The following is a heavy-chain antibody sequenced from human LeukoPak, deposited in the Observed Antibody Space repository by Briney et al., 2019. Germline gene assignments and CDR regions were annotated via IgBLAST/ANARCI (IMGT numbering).Heavy chain of an antibody. CDR1: GLTCRSYW. D-gene: IGHD1-26*01. CDR3: TKDPPVVGASRKFDY. CDR2: ISGSSSST. J-gene: IGHJ4*02. Sequence: GGSVRFPAAVSGLTCRSYWMSWLRQAPGRGLEWFSAISGSSSSTYYADAVKGRFTISRDNSKNTLYLQMNSLRAEDTAIYYCTKDPPVVGASRKFDYWGQGTLVAVSS. V-gene: IGHV3-23*01.